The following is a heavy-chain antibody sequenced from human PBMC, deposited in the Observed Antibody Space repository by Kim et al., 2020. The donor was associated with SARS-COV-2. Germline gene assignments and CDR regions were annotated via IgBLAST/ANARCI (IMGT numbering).Heavy chain of an antibody. D-gene: IGHD2-15*01. CDR2: ISSSSSYI. CDR1: GFTFSSYS. V-gene: IGHV3-21*01. J-gene: IGHJ6*02. Sequence: GGSLRLSCAASGFTFSSYSMNWVRQAPGKGLEWVSSISSSSSYIYYADSVKGRFTISRDNAKNSLYLQMNSLRAEDTAVYYCARDFWSGGSCPNYYGMDVWGQGTTVTVSS. CDR3: ARDFWSGGSCPNYYGMDV.